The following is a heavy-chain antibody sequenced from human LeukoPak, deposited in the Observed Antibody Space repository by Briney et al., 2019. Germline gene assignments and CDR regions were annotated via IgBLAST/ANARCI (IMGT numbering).Heavy chain of an antibody. CDR2: IRSKANSYAT. J-gene: IGHJ4*02. CDR1: GFTFSVSA. V-gene: IGHV3-73*01. D-gene: IGHD5-12*01. CDR3: TSLARSLATIPFFDQ. Sequence: GGSLRLSCAASGFTFSVSAIHWVRQASGKGLEWVGRIRSKANSYATAYTASVKGRFTISRDDSENTAYLQMNSLKTEDTAVYYCTSLARSLATIPFFDQWGQGTLVTVSS.